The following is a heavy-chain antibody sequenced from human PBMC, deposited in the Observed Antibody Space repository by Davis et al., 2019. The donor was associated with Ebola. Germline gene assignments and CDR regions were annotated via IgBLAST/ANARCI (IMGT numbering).Heavy chain of an antibody. CDR3: ARGHNHDYISREVLDI. CDR2: ISPNSGGT. V-gene: IGHV1-2*02. D-gene: IGHD3-16*01. Sequence: ASVKVSCKASGYTFIAYYVHWVRQAPGQGLEWMGWISPNSGGTNFAQKFQGRVTMTRDTSITTVYMELSSLRSDDTAVYYCARGHNHDYISREVLDIWGQGTMVAVSS. CDR1: GYTFIAYY. J-gene: IGHJ3*02.